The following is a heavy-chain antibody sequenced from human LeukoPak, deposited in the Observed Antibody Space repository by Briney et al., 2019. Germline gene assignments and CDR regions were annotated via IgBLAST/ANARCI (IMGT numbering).Heavy chain of an antibody. Sequence: GGSLRLSCAASGFTFSTYAMHWVRQGPGKGLEWVAVISYDGSNKYYADSVKGRFTISRANSKNALYLQMSSLSAAEKPLYLCSSTTTLTTDGSGSYAFGYWGQGTLVTVPS. D-gene: IGHD3-10*01. V-gene: IGHV3-30-3*01. CDR3: SSTTTLTTDGSGSYAFGY. J-gene: IGHJ4*02. CDR2: ISYDGSNK. CDR1: GFTFSTYA.